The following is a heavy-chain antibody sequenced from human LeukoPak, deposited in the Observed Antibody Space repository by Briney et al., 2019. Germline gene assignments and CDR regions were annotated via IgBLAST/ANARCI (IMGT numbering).Heavy chain of an antibody. Sequence: PSETLSLTCTVSGGSISSYYWSWIRQPPGKGLEWIGYIYYSGNTNYNPSLKSRVTISVDTSKNQFSLKLSSVTAADTTVYYCARGIEGIAVAGDYWGQGTLVTVSS. J-gene: IGHJ4*02. CDR2: IYYSGNT. CDR3: ARGIEGIAVAGDY. V-gene: IGHV4-59*01. CDR1: GGSISSYY. D-gene: IGHD6-19*01.